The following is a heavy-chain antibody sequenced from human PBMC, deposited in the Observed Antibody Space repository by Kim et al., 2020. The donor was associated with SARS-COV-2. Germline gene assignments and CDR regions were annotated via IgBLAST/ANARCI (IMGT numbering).Heavy chain of an antibody. J-gene: IGHJ3*02. Sequence: GGSLRLSCAASGFTVSSNYMSWVRQAPGKGLEWVSVIYSGGSTYYADSVKGRFTISRHNSKNTLYLQMNSLRAEDTAVYYCARDKRVYGDYVADAFDIWGQGTMVTVSS. CDR2: IYSGGST. CDR1: GFTVSSNY. D-gene: IGHD4-17*01. CDR3: ARDKRVYGDYVADAFDI. V-gene: IGHV3-53*04.